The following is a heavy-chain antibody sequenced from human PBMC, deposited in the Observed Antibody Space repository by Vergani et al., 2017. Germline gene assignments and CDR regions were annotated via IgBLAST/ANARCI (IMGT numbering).Heavy chain of an antibody. V-gene: IGHV4-39*02. Sequence: QLQLQESGPGLVKPSETLSLTCTVSGGSISSYSYSCGWIRQPPGKGLEWIGTSYSSGSTYYNPSLKSRVTMSADASRGRFSLNLRSVTTSDTAVYYCVRVLHTSYILGAFDIWGQGIKVTVSS. CDR3: VRVLHTSYILGAFDI. D-gene: IGHD2-21*01. CDR2: SYSSGST. J-gene: IGHJ3*02. CDR1: GGSISSYSYS.